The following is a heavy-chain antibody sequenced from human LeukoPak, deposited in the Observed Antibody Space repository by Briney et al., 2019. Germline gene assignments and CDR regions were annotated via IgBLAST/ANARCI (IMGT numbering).Heavy chain of an antibody. CDR2: IRYDGINK. CDR3: ATQHSSGWYYYYYGMDV. Sequence: PGESLRLSCAASGFTFNAYGMHWVRQAPGKGLEWVAFIRYDGINKDYADSVKGRFTFSRDSSKNTLYLQMNSLRAEDTAVYYCATQHSSGWYYYYYGMDVWGQGTTVTVSS. D-gene: IGHD6-19*01. J-gene: IGHJ6*02. V-gene: IGHV3-30*02. CDR1: GFTFNAYG.